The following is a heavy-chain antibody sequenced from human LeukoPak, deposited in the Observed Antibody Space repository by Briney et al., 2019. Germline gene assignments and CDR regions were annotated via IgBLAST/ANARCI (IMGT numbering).Heavy chain of an antibody. CDR3: ARQPSSSWYGIYYYYYMDV. Sequence: PSETLSLTCTVSGGSISSSSYYWGWIRQPPGKGLEWIGSIYYSGSTYYNPSLKSRVTISVDTSKNQFSLKLSSVTAADTAVYYCARQPSSSWYGIYYYYYMDVWGKGTTVTISS. J-gene: IGHJ6*03. V-gene: IGHV4-39*01. CDR1: GGSISSSSYY. D-gene: IGHD6-13*01. CDR2: IYYSGST.